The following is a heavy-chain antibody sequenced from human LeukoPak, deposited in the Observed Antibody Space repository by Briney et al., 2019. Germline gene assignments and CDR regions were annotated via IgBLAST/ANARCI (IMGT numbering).Heavy chain of an antibody. CDR3: ARAESHYDSSGYYQNDY. CDR1: GYTFTGYY. D-gene: IGHD3-22*01. J-gene: IGHJ4*02. Sequence: GASVKVSCKASGYTFTGYYMHWVRQAPGQGLEWMGWINPNSGGTNYAQKFQGRVTMTRDMSTSTVYMELSSLRSEDTAVYYCARAESHYDSSGYYQNDYWGQGTLVTVSS. V-gene: IGHV1-2*02. CDR2: INPNSGGT.